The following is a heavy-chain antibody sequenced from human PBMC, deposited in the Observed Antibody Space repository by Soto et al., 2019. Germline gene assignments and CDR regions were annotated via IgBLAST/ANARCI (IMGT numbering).Heavy chain of an antibody. J-gene: IGHJ5*02. CDR2: IYYSGST. V-gene: IGHV4-59*01. CDR1: GGSISSYY. CDR3: ARAELSMVRGWWFDP. D-gene: IGHD3-10*01. Sequence: QVQLQESGPGLVKPSETLSLTCTVSGGSISSYYWSWIRQPPGKGLEWIGHIYYSGSTNYNPSLKSRVTISVDTSKNQSSLKLSSVTAADTAVYYCARAELSMVRGWWFDPWGQGTLVTVSS.